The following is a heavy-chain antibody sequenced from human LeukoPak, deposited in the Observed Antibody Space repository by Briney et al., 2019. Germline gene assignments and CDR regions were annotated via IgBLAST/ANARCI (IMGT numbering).Heavy chain of an antibody. Sequence: KPSETLSLTCAVYGGYFSGNHWNWIRQPPGRGLEWIGEINYSGSTNYNPSLKSRVTISADTSKNQFSLKLNSVTAADTAVYYCARRSNRLGSPLRNWGQGTLVTVSS. CDR3: ARRSNRLGSPLRN. CDR1: GGYFSGNH. CDR2: INYSGST. V-gene: IGHV4-34*01. D-gene: IGHD1-14*01. J-gene: IGHJ4*02.